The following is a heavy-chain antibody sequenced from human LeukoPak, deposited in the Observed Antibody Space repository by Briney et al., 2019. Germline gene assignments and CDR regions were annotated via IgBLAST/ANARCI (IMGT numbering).Heavy chain of an antibody. J-gene: IGHJ6*03. CDR1: RFTFSSYD. CDR2: ISTRSDYI. CDR3: ARLQCSSTRKSIREAYMDV. Sequence: PGGSLRLSCTASRFTFSSYDMNWVRQAPGTGLEWVSSISTRSDYIYYGDSVKGRFTVSRDNAKNALYLQMNSLIAEDTAVYYCARLQCSSTRKSIREAYMDVWGKGTTVTVSS. D-gene: IGHD2-2*01. V-gene: IGHV3-21*01.